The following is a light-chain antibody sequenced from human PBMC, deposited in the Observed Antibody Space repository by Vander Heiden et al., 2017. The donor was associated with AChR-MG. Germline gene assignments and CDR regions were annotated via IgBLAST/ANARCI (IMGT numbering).Light chain of an antibody. J-gene: IGLJ2*01. CDR1: SSDVGSYNL. CDR2: EGR. V-gene: IGLV2-23*01. Sequence: QSALTQPASVSGSPGQSITISCTGTSSDVGSYNLVSWYQQHPGKAHKLMIYEGRKRPAGVANRFSGSKSGNTASLTISGLQAEDEADYYCCADAGSSTSVFGGGTKLTVL. CDR3: CADAGSSTSV.